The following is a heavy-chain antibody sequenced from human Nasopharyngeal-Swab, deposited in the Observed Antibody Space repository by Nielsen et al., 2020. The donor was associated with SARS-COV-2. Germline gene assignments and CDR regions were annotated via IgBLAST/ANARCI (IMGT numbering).Heavy chain of an antibody. D-gene: IGHD2-2*01. J-gene: IGHJ4*02. CDR2: IIPIFGTA. V-gene: IGHV1-69*06. Sequence: SVKVSCKASGGTFSSYAISWVRQAPGKGLEWMGGIIPIFGTANYAQKFQGRVTITADKSTSTAYMELSSLRSEDTAVYYCARDPESGVVVPAAMREVTPFDYWGQGTLVTVSS. CDR3: ARDPESGVVVPAAMREVTPFDY. CDR1: GGTFSSYA.